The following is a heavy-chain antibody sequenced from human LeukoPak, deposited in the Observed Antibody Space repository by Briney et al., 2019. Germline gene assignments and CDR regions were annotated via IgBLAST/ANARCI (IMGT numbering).Heavy chain of an antibody. V-gene: IGHV4-34*01. Sequence: SETLSLTCAVYGGSFSGYYWSWIRQPPGKGLEWIGEINHSGSTNYNPSLKSRVTISVHTSKNQFSLKLSSVTAADTAVYYCARDYYDSSGYYPASWYFDLWGRGTLVTVSS. CDR3: ARDYYDSSGYYPASWYFDL. CDR1: GGSFSGYY. D-gene: IGHD3-22*01. CDR2: INHSGST. J-gene: IGHJ2*01.